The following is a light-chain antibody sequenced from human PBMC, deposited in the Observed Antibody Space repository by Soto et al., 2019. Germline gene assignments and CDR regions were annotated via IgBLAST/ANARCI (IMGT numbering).Light chain of an antibody. CDR3: QQYQSLWT. CDR1: QSIXXW. Sequence: DIQMTQSPSTLSASVGDTVTITCRASQSIXXWLAWYQQKPGKAPKVLIYKASSLXXGVPSRFSGSGSGTXXXXXXXXXXPXDSATYYCQQYQSLWTFGQGTKVEIK. J-gene: IGKJ1*01. V-gene: IGKV1-5*03. CDR2: KAS.